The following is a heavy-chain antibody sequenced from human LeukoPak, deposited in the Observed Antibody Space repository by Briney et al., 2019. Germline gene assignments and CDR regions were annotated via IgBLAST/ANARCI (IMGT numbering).Heavy chain of an antibody. CDR1: GFAFSTSW. V-gene: IGHV3-7*01. D-gene: IGHD1-1*01. CDR2: IEHDGSHT. J-gene: IGHJ4*02. Sequence: PGGSLRLSCTASGFAFSTSWMNWVRQAPGRGLEWVANIEHDGSHTYYADSVKGRFTISRDNAKNSLYLQMDSLRAEDTAVYYCARDVSGTGGKDYWGQGTLVTVSP. CDR3: ARDVSGTGGKDY.